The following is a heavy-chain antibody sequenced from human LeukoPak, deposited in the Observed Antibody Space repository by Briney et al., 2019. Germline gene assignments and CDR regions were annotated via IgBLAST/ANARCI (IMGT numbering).Heavy chain of an antibody. CDR2: ISSSGSTI. J-gene: IGHJ6*04. CDR1: GFTFSSYE. CDR3: AELGITMIGGV. V-gene: IGHV3-48*03. Sequence: PGGSLRLSCAASGFTFSSYEMNWVPQAPGKGREWGSYISSSGSTIYYADSVKGRFNISRDNAKNSLYLQMNRLRAEETAVYYCAELGITMIGGVWGKGTTVTISS. D-gene: IGHD3-10*02.